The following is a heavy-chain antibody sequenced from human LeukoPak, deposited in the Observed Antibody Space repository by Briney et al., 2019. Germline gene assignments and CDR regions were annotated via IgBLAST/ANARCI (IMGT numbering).Heavy chain of an antibody. V-gene: IGHV3-23*01. D-gene: IGHD6-13*01. CDR3: ANMGYSSSWYKDFDY. CDR2: ISGSGGST. J-gene: IGHJ4*02. Sequence: SGGSLRLSCAASGFTFSGYAMSWVRQAPGKGLEWVSAISGSGGSTYYADSVKGRFTISRDNSKNTPYLQMNSLRAEDTAVYYCANMGYSSSWYKDFDYWGQGTLVTVSS. CDR1: GFTFSGYA.